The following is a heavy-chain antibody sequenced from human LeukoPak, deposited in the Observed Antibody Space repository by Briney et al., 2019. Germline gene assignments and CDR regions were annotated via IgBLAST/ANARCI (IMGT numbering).Heavy chain of an antibody. Sequence: GGSLRLSCAPSVFTLCEYAMHWVRQAPGRGLGRVALMSYDGSHQYYADSVKGRFTISRDDSNNTVSLQMNSLKTEDPAVYYCGIQFVGYFRSGGEGTLVTVSS. J-gene: IGHJ4*02. CDR3: GIQFVGYFRS. CDR1: VFTLCEYA. V-gene: IGHV3-30*01. CDR2: MSYDGSHQ. D-gene: IGHD5-24*01.